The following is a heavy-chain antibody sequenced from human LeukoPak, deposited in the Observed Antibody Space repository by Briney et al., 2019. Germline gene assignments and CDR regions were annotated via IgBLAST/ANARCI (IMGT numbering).Heavy chain of an antibody. Sequence: GGSLRLSCAASGFIFSIYWMHWVRQAPGQGLEWVSRINTDGSSTAYAASVKGRFTISRDSAKNILYLQMNSLRAEDTALYYCARERVGSDYYGLDVWGQGTTVSVSS. J-gene: IGHJ6*02. CDR2: INTDGSST. V-gene: IGHV3-74*01. D-gene: IGHD6-25*01. CDR1: GFIFSIYW. CDR3: ARERVGSDYYGLDV.